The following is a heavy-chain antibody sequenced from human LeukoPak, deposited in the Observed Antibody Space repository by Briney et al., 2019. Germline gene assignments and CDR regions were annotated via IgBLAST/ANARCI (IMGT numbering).Heavy chain of an antibody. CDR2: IYYSGST. Sequence: PSETLSLTCTVSGGSISSYYWSWIRQPPGKGLEWIGYIYYSGSTNYNPSLKSRVTISVDTSKNQFSLKLSSVTAADTAVYYCARARSRDGYLYRGQGTLVTVSS. J-gene: IGHJ4*02. D-gene: IGHD5-24*01. V-gene: IGHV4-59*01. CDR3: ARARSRDGYLY. CDR1: GGSISSYY.